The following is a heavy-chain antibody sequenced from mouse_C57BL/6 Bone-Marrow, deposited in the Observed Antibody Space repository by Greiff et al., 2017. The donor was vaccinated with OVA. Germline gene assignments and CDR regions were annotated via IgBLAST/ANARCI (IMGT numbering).Heavy chain of an antibody. D-gene: IGHD2-4*01. CDR2: IDPSDSEP. CDR1: GYTFTSYW. J-gene: IGHJ4*01. CDR3: ARDCEYDGYAMDY. Sequence: QVQLQQPGAELVRPGSSVKLSCKASGYTFTSYWMHWVKQRPIQGLEWIGNIDPSDSEPHYNQKFKDKATLTVDKSSSTAYMQLSSLTSEDSAVSFCARDCEYDGYAMDYWGQGTSVTVSS. V-gene: IGHV1-52*01.